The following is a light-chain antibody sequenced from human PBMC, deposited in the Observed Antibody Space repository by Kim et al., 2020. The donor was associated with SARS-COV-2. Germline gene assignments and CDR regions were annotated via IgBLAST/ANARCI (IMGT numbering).Light chain of an antibody. V-gene: IGLV2-11*01. CDR1: SSEVGGYNY. CDR3: CSYAGNSVV. CDR2: DVR. Sequence: PGQSVTISCTGTSSEVGGYNYVAWYQQHQAKDPKLIIYDVRKRPSGVPDRFSGSKSGNTASLTISGLQAEDEADYYCCSYAGNSVVFGGGTQLTVL. J-gene: IGLJ2*01.